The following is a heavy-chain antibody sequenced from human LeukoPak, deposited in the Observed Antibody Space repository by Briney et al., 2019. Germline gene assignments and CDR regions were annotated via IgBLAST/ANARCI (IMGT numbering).Heavy chain of an antibody. J-gene: IGHJ4*02. D-gene: IGHD1-26*01. CDR1: GFTFTNYA. CDR3: AKSIVGVSGFGY. CDR2: LSASGGST. V-gene: IGHV3-23*01. Sequence: GGSLRLSCAASGFTFTNYAMSWVRQAPGKGLEWVSALSASGGSTYYADSVKSRFTISRDNSKNMLYLQMNSLRAEDTAVYYCAKSIVGVSGFGYWGQGALVTVSS.